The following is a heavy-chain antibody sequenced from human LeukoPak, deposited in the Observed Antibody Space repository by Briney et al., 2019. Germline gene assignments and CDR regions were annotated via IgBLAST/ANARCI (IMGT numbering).Heavy chain of an antibody. Sequence: GGSLRLSCAASGFTFSSYEMNWVRQAPGKGLEWVSYISSSGSTIYYADSVKGRFTISRDNAKNSVYLQMNSLRAEDTALYYCARFEFGDPPIYYYYMDVWGKGTTVTVSS. CDR1: GFTFSSYE. D-gene: IGHD4-17*01. CDR2: ISSSGSTI. CDR3: ARFEFGDPPIYYYYMDV. J-gene: IGHJ6*03. V-gene: IGHV3-48*03.